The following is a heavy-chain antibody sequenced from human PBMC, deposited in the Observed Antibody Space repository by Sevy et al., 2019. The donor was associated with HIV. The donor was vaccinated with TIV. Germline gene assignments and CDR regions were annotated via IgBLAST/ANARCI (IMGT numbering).Heavy chain of an antibody. D-gene: IGHD6-19*01. J-gene: IGHJ4*02. CDR3: AKDGRGWTGFDY. CDR1: GFTFSSYG. CDR2: IRYDGSNK. V-gene: IGHV3-30*02. Sequence: GGSLRLSCAASGFTFSSYGMHWVRQAPGKGLEWVAFIRYDGSNKYYADSVKGRFTISRDNSKNTLYLQMNSLTAEDTAVDYCAKDGRGWTGFDYWGQGTLVTVSS.